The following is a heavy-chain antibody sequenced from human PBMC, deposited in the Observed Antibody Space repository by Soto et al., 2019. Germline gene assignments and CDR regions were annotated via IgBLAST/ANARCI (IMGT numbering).Heavy chain of an antibody. CDR2: INPSGGST. CDR3: AREFLLTVTYDY. J-gene: IGHJ4*02. Sequence: ASVKVSCKASGYTFTSYYMHWVRQAPGQGLEWMGIINPSGGSTSYAQKIQGRVTMTRDTSTSTVYMELSSLRSEDTAVYYCAREFLLTVTYDYGGRETLVPVSS. D-gene: IGHD4-17*01. CDR1: GYTFTSYY. V-gene: IGHV1-46*01.